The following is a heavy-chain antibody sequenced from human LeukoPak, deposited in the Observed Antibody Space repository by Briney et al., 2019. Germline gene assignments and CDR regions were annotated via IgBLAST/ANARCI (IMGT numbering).Heavy chain of an antibody. CDR1: GYTFTGYY. J-gene: IGHJ4*02. Sequence: ASVKVSCKASGYTFTGYYMHWVRQAPGHGLEWMGWINPNSGGTNYAQKFQGWVTMTRDTSISTAYMELSRPRSDDTAVYYCARAPHCSSTSCYPELDYWGQGTLVTVSS. V-gene: IGHV1-2*04. CDR2: INPNSGGT. D-gene: IGHD2-2*01. CDR3: ARAPHCSSTSCYPELDY.